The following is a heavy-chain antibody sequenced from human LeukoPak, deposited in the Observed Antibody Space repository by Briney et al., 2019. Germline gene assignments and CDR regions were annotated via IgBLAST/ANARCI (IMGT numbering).Heavy chain of an antibody. D-gene: IGHD3-10*01. Sequence: GGSLRLSCAASGFTFSSYSMNWVRQAPGKGLEWVSSISGGTTYYADSVKGRFTISRDNSKNTVSLQMNSLRAEDTAVYYCAKSVYHSGNYWGQGTLVTVSS. J-gene: IGHJ4*02. CDR3: AKSVYHSGNY. V-gene: IGHV3-23*01. CDR1: GFTFSSYS. CDR2: ISGGTT.